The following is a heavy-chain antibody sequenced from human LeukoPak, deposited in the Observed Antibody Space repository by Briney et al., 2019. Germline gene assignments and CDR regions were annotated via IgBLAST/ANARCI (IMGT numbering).Heavy chain of an antibody. V-gene: IGHV3-53*01. J-gene: IGHJ4*02. CDR2: TYSGGST. D-gene: IGHD3-22*01. CDR3: ARHYYDSSGWAGYIDY. Sequence: GGSLRGSGAGSGFTGSSNYMRWVRQGPGQGLEWVSVTYSGGSTYYTDSVKGRFTISRDNSKNTLYLQMNSLRAEDTAVYYCARHYYDSSGWAGYIDYWGQGTLVTVSS. CDR1: GFTGSSNY.